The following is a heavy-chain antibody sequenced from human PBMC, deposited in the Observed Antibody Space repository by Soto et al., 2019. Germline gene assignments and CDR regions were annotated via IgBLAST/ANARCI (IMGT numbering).Heavy chain of an antibody. Sequence: ASVKVSCKASGYTFTSYYMHWVRQAPGQGLEWMGIINPSGGSTSYAQKFQGRVTMTRDTSTSTVYMELSSLRSEDTAVYYCARDYDRSGYPRYYFDYWGQGTLVTVSS. D-gene: IGHD3-22*01. J-gene: IGHJ4*02. V-gene: IGHV1-46*01. CDR3: ARDYDRSGYPRYYFDY. CDR1: GYTFTSYY. CDR2: INPSGGST.